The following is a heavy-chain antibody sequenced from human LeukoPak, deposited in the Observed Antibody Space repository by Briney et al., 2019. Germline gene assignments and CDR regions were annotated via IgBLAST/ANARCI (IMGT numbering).Heavy chain of an antibody. CDR3: ARPAIYYGSGKPGYFDY. Sequence: GALRLSCAASGFTFSSYAMHWVRQAPGKGLEYVSAISSNGISTYYANSVKGRFTISRDNSKNTLYLQMGSLRAEDMAVYYCARPAIYYGSGKPGYFDYWGQGTLVTVSS. CDR2: ISSNGIST. J-gene: IGHJ4*02. D-gene: IGHD3-10*01. V-gene: IGHV3-64*01. CDR1: GFTFSSYA.